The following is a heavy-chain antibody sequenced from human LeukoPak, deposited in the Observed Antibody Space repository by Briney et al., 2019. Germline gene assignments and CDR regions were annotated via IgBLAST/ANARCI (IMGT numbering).Heavy chain of an antibody. CDR1: GGSISRGGYY. D-gene: IGHD3-10*01. V-gene: IGHV4-31*03. Sequence: PADTLALTCTVSGGSISRGGYYWSWIRQQPGKGLEWIGYIYYSGSTYYNPSLKSRVTISVDTSKNQFSLKLSSVTAADTAVYYCARLWRYYYGSGSYYKAPYFDYWGQGTLVTVSS. CDR3: ARLWRYYYGSGSYYKAPYFDY. J-gene: IGHJ4*02. CDR2: IYYSGST.